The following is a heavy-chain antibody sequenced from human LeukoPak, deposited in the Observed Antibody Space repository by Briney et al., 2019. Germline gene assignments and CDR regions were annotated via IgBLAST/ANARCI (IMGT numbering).Heavy chain of an antibody. J-gene: IGHJ4*02. CDR3: AKDYGSGSGFDY. Sequence: GRSLRLSCAASGFTFDDYAMRWVRQAPGKGLEWVSAISWNSGSIGYADSVKGRFTISRDNAKNSLYLQMNSLRVEDTALYYCAKDYGSGSGFDYWGQGTLVTVSS. CDR2: ISWNSGSI. D-gene: IGHD3-10*01. V-gene: IGHV3-9*01. CDR1: GFTFDDYA.